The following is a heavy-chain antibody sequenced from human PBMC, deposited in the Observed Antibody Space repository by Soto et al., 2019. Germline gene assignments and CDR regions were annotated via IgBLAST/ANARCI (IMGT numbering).Heavy chain of an antibody. Sequence: SETLSLTCAVYGGSFSGYYWSWIRQPPGKGLEWIGEINHSGSTNYNPSLKSRVTISVDTSKNQFSLKLSSVTAADTAVYYCARGGVVLAADFDYWGQGTLVTVSS. CDR1: GGSFSGYY. CDR3: ARGGVVLAADFDY. CDR2: INHSGST. V-gene: IGHV4-34*01. J-gene: IGHJ4*02. D-gene: IGHD2-15*01.